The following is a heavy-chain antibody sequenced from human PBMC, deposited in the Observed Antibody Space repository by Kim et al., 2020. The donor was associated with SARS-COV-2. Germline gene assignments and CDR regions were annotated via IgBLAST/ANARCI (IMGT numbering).Heavy chain of an antibody. J-gene: IGHJ4*02. CDR1: GGSISSSSYY. D-gene: IGHD3-22*01. CDR2: IYYSGST. V-gene: IGHV4-39*01. CDR3: ARQIGITMIVVVISTYFDY. Sequence: SETLSLTCTVSGGSISSSSYYWGWIRQPPGKGLEWIGSIYYSGSTYYNPSLKSRVTISVDTSKNQSSLKLSSVTAADTAVYYCARQIGITMIVVVISTYFDYWGQWTLVTVSS.